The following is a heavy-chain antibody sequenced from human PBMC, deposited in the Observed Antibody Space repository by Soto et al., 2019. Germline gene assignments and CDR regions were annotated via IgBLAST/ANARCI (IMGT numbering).Heavy chain of an antibody. Sequence: GGSLRLSCAASGFTFSTYAMSWVRQAPGKGLEWVSGLFGSGGGISYADSVKGRFTISRDNSNNTLYLQMDSLRVEDTAVYYCAKTSQHSLNVKLEPTLGWFDPWGQGTLVTVSS. V-gene: IGHV3-23*01. CDR1: GFTFSTYA. CDR2: LFGSGGGI. J-gene: IGHJ5*02. D-gene: IGHD1-1*01. CDR3: AKTSQHSLNVKLEPTLGWFDP.